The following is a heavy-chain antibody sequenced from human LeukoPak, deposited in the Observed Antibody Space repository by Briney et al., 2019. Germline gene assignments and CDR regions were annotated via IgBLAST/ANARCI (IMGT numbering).Heavy chain of an antibody. CDR3: ARAKPEMATIMGDY. D-gene: IGHD5-24*01. CDR1: GYTFTGYY. J-gene: IGHJ4*02. Sequence: ASVKVSCKASGYTFTGYYMHWVRQAPGQGLEWMGWINPNSGGTNYAQKFQGRVTMTRDTSISTAYMELSRLGSDDTAVYYCARAKPEMATIMGDYWGQGTLVTVSS. CDR2: INPNSGGT. V-gene: IGHV1-2*02.